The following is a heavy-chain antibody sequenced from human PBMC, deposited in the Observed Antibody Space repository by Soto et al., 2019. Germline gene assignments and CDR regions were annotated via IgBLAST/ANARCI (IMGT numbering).Heavy chain of an antibody. CDR1: GYTFTSYD. J-gene: IGHJ3*02. Sequence: ASVKVSCKASGYTFTSYDINWVRQATGQGLEWMGWMNPNSGNTGYAQKFQGRVTMTRNTSISTAYMELSSLRSEDTAVYYCARGAWIVLVPAAIWSDDAFEIWG. CDR3: ARGAWIVLVPAAIWSDDAFEI. CDR2: MNPNSGNT. D-gene: IGHD2-2*01. V-gene: IGHV1-8*01.